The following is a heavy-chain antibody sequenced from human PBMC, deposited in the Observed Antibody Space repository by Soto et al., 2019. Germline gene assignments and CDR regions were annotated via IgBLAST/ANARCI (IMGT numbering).Heavy chain of an antibody. D-gene: IGHD2-2*01. CDR1: GYTFTSYA. Sequence: ASVKVSCKASGYTFTSYAMHWVRQAPGQRLEWMGWINAGNGNTKYSQKFQGRVTITRDTSASTAYMELSSLRSEDTAVYYCAIGYCSSTSCRPIDYWGQGTLVTVSS. J-gene: IGHJ4*02. V-gene: IGHV1-3*01. CDR2: INAGNGNT. CDR3: AIGYCSSTSCRPIDY.